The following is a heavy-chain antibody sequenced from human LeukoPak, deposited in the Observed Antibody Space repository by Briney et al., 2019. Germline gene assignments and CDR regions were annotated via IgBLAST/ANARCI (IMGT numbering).Heavy chain of an antibody. CDR2: INPSGGST. CDR3: ARERRSPSSYYDYVWGSYRHEYFQH. V-gene: IGHV1-46*01. D-gene: IGHD3-16*02. CDR1: GYTFTSHD. J-gene: IGHJ1*01. Sequence: ASVKVSCKASGYTFTSHDINWVRQAAGQGLEWMGIINPSGGSTSYAQKFQGRVTMTRDTSTSTAYMELSSLRSEDTAVYYCARERRSPSSYYDYVWGSYRHEYFQHWGQGTLVTVSS.